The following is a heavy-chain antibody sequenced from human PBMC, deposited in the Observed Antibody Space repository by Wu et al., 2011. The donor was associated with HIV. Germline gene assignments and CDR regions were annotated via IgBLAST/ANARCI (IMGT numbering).Heavy chain of an antibody. CDR2: VSGYNGDT. J-gene: IGHJ4*02. Sequence: QEQLVQSGDEVKKPGASVKVSCKASGYTFDNYGITWVRQAPGQGLEWMGWVSGYNGDTNYPRWLQGRVTMTTDTSTSTVYMEVRSLRSDDTAVYYCARDPPGYPYYFDYWGQGTLVTVSS. CDR1: GYTFDNYG. V-gene: IGHV1-18*01. D-gene: IGHD5-12*01. CDR3: ARDPPGYPYYFDY.